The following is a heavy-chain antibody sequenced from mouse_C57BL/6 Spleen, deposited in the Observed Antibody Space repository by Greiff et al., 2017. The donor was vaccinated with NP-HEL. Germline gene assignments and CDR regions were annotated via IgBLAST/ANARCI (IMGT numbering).Heavy chain of an antibody. Sequence: EVKLMESGGGLVQPGGSLKLSCAASGFTFSDYGMAWVRQAPRKGPAWVAFISNLAYSIYYADTVTGRFTISRENAKNTLYLEMSSLRSEDTAMYYCARHPLLGYAMDYWGQGTSVTVSS. CDR2: ISNLAYSI. CDR1: GFTFSDYG. J-gene: IGHJ4*01. CDR3: ARHPLLGYAMDY. V-gene: IGHV5-15*01. D-gene: IGHD1-2*01.